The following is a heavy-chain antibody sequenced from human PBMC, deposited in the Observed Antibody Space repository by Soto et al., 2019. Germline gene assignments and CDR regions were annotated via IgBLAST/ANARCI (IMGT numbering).Heavy chain of an antibody. Sequence: SETLSLTCTVSGGSISSVDYYWSWIRQPPGKGLEWIGYIYYSGSTNYNPSLKSRVTISVDTSKNQFSLKLSSVTAADTAVYYCARHDPDIVVVPAAIDYWGQGTLVTVSS. V-gene: IGHV4-61*08. D-gene: IGHD2-2*01. CDR2: IYYSGST. CDR1: GGSISSVDYY. J-gene: IGHJ4*02. CDR3: ARHDPDIVVVPAAIDY.